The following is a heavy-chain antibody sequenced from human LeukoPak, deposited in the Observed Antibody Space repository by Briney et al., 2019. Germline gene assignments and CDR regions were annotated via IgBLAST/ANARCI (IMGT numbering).Heavy chain of an antibody. CDR3: ARAAFGELLNPGFDF. J-gene: IGHJ4*02. CDR1: GFTFSDYN. V-gene: IGHV3-11*01. Sequence: GGSLRLSCAASGFTFSDYNMNWIRQAPGKGLEWVSFIISYGSTIYYAHSVKGRFTISRDNAKNSLYLQMNSLRAEDTAMYYCARAAFGELLNPGFDFWGQGTLVTVSS. CDR2: IISYGSTI. D-gene: IGHD3-10*01.